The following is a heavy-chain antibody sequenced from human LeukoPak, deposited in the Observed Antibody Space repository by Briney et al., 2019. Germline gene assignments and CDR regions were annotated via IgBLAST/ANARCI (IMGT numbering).Heavy chain of an antibody. CDR2: INSDGINT. V-gene: IGHV3-74*01. CDR1: ESILSTYA. CDR3: ARDLGQYYDTSDNWFDP. D-gene: IGHD3-22*01. J-gene: IGHJ5*02. Sequence: GGSLRLSCADSESILSTYAVNWVRQAPGRGLVWVSRINSDGINTSYADSVKGRFTISRDNAKNTLNLQMNSLRAEDTAVYYCARDLGQYYDTSDNWFDPWGQGTLVTVSS.